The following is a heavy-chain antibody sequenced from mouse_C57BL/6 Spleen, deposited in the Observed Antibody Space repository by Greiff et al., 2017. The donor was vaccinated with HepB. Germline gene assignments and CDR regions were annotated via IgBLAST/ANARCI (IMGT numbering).Heavy chain of an antibody. CDR1: GYTFTSYW. D-gene: IGHD3-2*02. V-gene: IGHV1-55*01. J-gene: IGHJ3*01. CDR3: ARSTAQGTWFAY. CDR2: IYPGSGST. Sequence: QVQLQQPGAELVKPGASVKMSCKASGYTFTSYWITWVKQRPGQGLEWIGDIYPGSGSTNYNEKFKGKATLTVDTSASTAYMQLSSLTAEDSAVYYYARSTAQGTWFAYGGKGTMVTVS.